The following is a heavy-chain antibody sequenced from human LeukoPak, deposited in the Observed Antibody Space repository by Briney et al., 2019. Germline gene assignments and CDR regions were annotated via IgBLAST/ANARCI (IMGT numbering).Heavy chain of an antibody. CDR3: ARDIRSQLDY. J-gene: IGHJ4*02. D-gene: IGHD2-2*01. CDR1: GGSFSGYY. V-gene: IGHV4-34*01. CDR2: INHSGST. Sequence: PSETLSLTCAVYGGSFSGYYWSWIRQPPGKGLEWIGEINHSGSTNYNPSLKSRVTISVDTSKNQFSLKLSSVTAADTAVYYCARDIRSQLDYWGQGTLVTVSS.